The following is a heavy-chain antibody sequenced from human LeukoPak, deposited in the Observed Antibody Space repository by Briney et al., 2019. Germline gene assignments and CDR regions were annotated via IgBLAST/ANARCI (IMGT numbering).Heavy chain of an antibody. D-gene: IGHD3-22*01. CDR1: GFIFSGYD. V-gene: IGHV3-48*03. CDR3: ASQYYYDNSAYYTSDWFDP. CDR2: ISRSGRTI. J-gene: IGHJ5*02. Sequence: GGSLRLSCAASGFIFSGYDMNWVRQPPGKGLEWVSFISRSGRTIYYADSVKGRFTISRNDAKNSLYLQMNSLRAGDTALYYCASQYYYDNSAYYTSDWFDPWGQGTLVTVSS.